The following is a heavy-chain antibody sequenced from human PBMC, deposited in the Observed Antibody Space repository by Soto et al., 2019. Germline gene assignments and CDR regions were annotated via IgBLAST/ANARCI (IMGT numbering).Heavy chain of an antibody. CDR1: GGSISSYY. Sequence: SETLSLTCTVSGGSISSYYWSWIRQTPGKGLEWIGYIYYSGSTHYKPSLKSRVTISVDTSKNQFSLKLNSMTAADTAVYYCARHNYGSGSTYFDYWGQGSLVTV. J-gene: IGHJ4*02. D-gene: IGHD3-10*01. CDR3: ARHNYGSGSTYFDY. V-gene: IGHV4-59*08. CDR2: IYYSGST.